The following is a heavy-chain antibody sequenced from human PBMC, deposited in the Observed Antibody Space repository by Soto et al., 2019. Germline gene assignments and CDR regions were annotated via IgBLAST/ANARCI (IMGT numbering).Heavy chain of an antibody. D-gene: IGHD4-4*01. J-gene: IGHJ5*02. CDR2: ISYDGSNK. CDR1: GFTFSSYG. V-gene: IGHV3-30*18. Sequence: GSLRLSCAASGFTFSSYGMHWVRQAPGKGLEWVAVISYDGSNKYYADSVKGRFTISRDNSKNTLYLQMNSLRAEDTAVYYCAKDQGYSNYNWFDPWGQGTLVTVSS. CDR3: AKDQGYSNYNWFDP.